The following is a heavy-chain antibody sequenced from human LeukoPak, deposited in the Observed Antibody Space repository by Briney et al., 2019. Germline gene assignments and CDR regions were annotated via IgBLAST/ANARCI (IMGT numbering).Heavy chain of an antibody. D-gene: IGHD5-18*01. CDR2: TYYRSKWYN. Sequence: SQTLSLTCAISGDSFSSNSAAWHWHRQSPSRGLEWLGRTYYRSKWYNDYAVSVKSRITINPDTSKNQFSLQLNSVTPEDTAVYYCASSYGYSLGYYGMDVWGQGTTVTVSS. CDR1: GDSFSSNSAA. V-gene: IGHV6-1*01. J-gene: IGHJ6*02. CDR3: ASSYGYSLGYYGMDV.